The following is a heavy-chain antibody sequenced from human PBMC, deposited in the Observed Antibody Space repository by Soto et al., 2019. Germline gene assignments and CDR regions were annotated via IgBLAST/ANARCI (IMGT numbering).Heavy chain of an antibody. CDR2: IYYSGST. D-gene: IGHD5-12*01. V-gene: IGHV4-61*01. CDR1: GGSVSSGSYY. Sequence: SLTCTVSGGSVSSGSYYWSWIRQPPGKGLEWIGYIYYSGSTNYNPSLKSRVTISVDTSKNQFSLKLSSVTAADTAVYYCAIEWLLTGGLGYWGQGTLVTVSS. CDR3: AIEWLLTGGLGY. J-gene: IGHJ4*02.